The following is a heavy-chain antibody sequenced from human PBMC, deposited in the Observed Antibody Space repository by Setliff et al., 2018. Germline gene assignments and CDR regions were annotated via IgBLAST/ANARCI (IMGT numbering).Heavy chain of an antibody. CDR3: ARVADSSGYTLGWFDP. Sequence: ASVKVSCKASGYTFTSYYMHWVRQAPGQGLEWMGLINPTGGSTSYAQKLQGRVTMTTDTSTSTAYMELRSLRSDDTAVYYCARVADSSGYTLGWFDPWGQGTLVTVSS. J-gene: IGHJ5*02. D-gene: IGHD3-22*01. CDR2: INPTGGST. CDR1: GYTFTSYY. V-gene: IGHV1-46*01.